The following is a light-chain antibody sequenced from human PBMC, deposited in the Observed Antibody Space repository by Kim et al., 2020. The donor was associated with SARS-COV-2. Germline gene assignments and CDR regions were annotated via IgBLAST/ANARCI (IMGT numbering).Light chain of an antibody. CDR1: QSVGRN. CDR3: QQYNNWPPLT. CDR2: GAS. J-gene: IGKJ3*01. Sequence: SPGESATRSCRASQSVGRNLAWYQQKPGQAPRLVIYGASTRATGVPARFSGSGYGTEFTLTISSLQSEDFAVYYCQQYNNWPPLTFGPGTRVDI. V-gene: IGKV3-15*01.